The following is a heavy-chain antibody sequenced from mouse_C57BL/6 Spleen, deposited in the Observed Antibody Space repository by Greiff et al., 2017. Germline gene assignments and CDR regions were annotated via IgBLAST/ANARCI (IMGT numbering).Heavy chain of an antibody. V-gene: IGHV2-2*01. CDR1: GFSLTSYG. J-gene: IGHJ4*01. D-gene: IGHD2-3*01. CDR2: IWSGGST. CDR3: ARKDDGYYHYYAMDY. Sequence: QVQLQQSGPGLVQPSQSLSITCTVSGFSLTSYGVHWVRQSPGKGLEWLGVIWSGGSTDYNAAFISRLSISKDNSTSQVFFKMNSLQADDTAIYXCARKDDGYYHYYAMDYWGQGTSVTVSS.